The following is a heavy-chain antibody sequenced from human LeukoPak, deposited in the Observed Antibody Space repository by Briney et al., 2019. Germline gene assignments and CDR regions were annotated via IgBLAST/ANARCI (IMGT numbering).Heavy chain of an antibody. V-gene: IGHV4-4*09. J-gene: IGHJ4*02. CDR2: IYASGRT. Sequence: SETLSLTCSVSGGSLTSYYWSWIRQPPGKGLEWIGYIYASGRTTYNPSLESRVTISEDTSKNEFSLKLTSVTAADTAVYFCARCFRGSCFDYWGQGALVTVSS. CDR1: GGSLTSYY. D-gene: IGHD3-16*01. CDR3: ARCFRGSCFDY.